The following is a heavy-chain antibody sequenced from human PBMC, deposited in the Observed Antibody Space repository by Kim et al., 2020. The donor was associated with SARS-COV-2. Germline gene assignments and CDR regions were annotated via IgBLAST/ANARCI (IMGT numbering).Heavy chain of an antibody. CDR2: INHSGST. V-gene: IGHV4-34*01. CDR3: ARGSLLRYFDWLTH. CDR1: GGSFSGYY. J-gene: IGHJ5*02. D-gene: IGHD3-9*01. Sequence: SETLSLTCAVYGGSFSGYYWSWIRQPPGKGLEWIGEINHSGSTNYNPSLKSRVTISVDTSKNQFSLKLSSVTAADTAVYYCARGSLLRYFDWLTHWGQGTLVTVSS.